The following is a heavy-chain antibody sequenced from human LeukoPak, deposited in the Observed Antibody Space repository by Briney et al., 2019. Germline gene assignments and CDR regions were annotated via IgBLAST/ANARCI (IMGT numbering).Heavy chain of an antibody. J-gene: IGHJ6*02. Sequence: GASVKVSCKASGYTFTSYYMHWVRQAPGQGLEWMGIINPSGGSTSYAQKFQGRVTMTRDTSTSTVYMELSSLRSEDTAVYYCARTGGSYYVDPYCYGMDVWGQGTTVTVSS. CDR1: GYTFTSYY. CDR2: INPSGGST. CDR3: ARTGGSYYVDPYCYGMDV. D-gene: IGHD1-26*01. V-gene: IGHV1-46*01.